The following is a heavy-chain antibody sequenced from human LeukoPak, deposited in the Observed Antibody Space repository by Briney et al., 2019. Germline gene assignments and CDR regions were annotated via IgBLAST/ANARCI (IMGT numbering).Heavy chain of an antibody. J-gene: IGHJ5*02. D-gene: IGHD2-2*01. CDR2: INPNSGGT. CDR1: GYTFTGYY. V-gene: IGHV1-2*02. Sequence: GASVKVSCKASGYTFTGYYMHWVRQAPGQGLEWMGWINPNSGGTNYAQKFQGRVTMTRDTSISTAYMELSRLRFDDTAVYYRAKDPFDQMLPENWFDPWGQGTLVTVSS. CDR3: AKDPFDQMLPENWFDP.